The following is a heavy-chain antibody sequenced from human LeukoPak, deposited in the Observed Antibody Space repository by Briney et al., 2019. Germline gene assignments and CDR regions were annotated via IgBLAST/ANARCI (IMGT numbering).Heavy chain of an antibody. CDR2: ISSSGSTI. D-gene: IGHD2-15*01. Sequence: PGGSLRLSCAASGFTFSSYEMNWVRQAPGKGLEWVSYISSSGSTIYYADSVKGRFTISRDNAKNSLYLQMNSLRAEDTAVYYCARDSLVEAATLCYYYYGMDVWGQGTKVSVCS. J-gene: IGHJ6*02. CDR3: ARDSLVEAATLCYYYYGMDV. V-gene: IGHV3-48*03. CDR1: GFTFSSYE.